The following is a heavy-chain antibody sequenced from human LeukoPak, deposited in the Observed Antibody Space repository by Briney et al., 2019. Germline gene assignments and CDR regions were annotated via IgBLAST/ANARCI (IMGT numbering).Heavy chain of an antibody. Sequence: ASVKVSCKASGYISTGYYMHWVRQAPGQGLEWMGWINPNSGGTNYAQKFQGRVTMTRDTSISTAYMELSWLRSDDTAVYYCARDSGSGSFPFNYWGQGTLVTVSS. V-gene: IGHV1-2*02. CDR2: INPNSGGT. J-gene: IGHJ4*02. CDR1: GYISTGYY. D-gene: IGHD3-10*01. CDR3: ARDSGSGSFPFNY.